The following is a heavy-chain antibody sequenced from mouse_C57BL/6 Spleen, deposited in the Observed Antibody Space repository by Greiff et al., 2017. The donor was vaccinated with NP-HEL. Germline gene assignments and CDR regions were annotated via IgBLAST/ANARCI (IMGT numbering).Heavy chain of an antibody. V-gene: IGHV5-6*01. CDR2: ISSGGSYT. J-gene: IGHJ4*01. CDR3: ARQGDLYGYYAMDY. Sequence: EVQVVESGGDLVKPGGSLKLSCAASGFTFSSYGMSWVRQTPDKRLEWVATISSGGSYTYYPDSVKGRFTISRDNAKNTLYLQMSSLKSEDTAMYYCARQGDLYGYYAMDYWGQGTSVTVSS. D-gene: IGHD1-1*02. CDR1: GFTFSSYG.